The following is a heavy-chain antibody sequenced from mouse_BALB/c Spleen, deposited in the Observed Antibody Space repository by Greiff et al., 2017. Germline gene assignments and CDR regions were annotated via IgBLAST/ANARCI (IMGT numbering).Heavy chain of an antibody. D-gene: IGHD1-1*01. V-gene: IGHV5-12-2*01. Sequence: EVQRVESGGGLVQPGGSLKLSCAASGFTFSSYTMSWVRQTPEKRLEWVAYISNGGGSTYYPDTVKGRFTISRDNAKNTLYLQMSSLKSEDTAMYYCARQYYGSSRYWYFDVWGAGTTVTVSS. CDR3: ARQYYGSSRYWYFDV. J-gene: IGHJ1*01. CDR1: GFTFSSYT. CDR2: ISNGGGST.